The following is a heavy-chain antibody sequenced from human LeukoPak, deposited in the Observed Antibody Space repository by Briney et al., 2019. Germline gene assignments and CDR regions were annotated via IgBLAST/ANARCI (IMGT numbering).Heavy chain of an antibody. CDR2: MNPYSGDR. D-gene: IGHD4-17*01. Sequence: ASVKVSCKTSGYTFTTYHINWVRQASGQGLEWLGWMNPYSGDRGYAQGFQGRLSITSDTSISTAYMELGSLKSDDTAVYFCARTTSLTASGYDCWGQGTLDSVS. V-gene: IGHV1-8*03. J-gene: IGHJ4*02. CDR1: GYTFTTYH. CDR3: ARTTSLTASGYDC.